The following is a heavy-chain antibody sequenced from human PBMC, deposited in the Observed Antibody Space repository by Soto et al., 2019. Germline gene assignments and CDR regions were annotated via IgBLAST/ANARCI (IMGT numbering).Heavy chain of an antibody. V-gene: IGHV3-23*01. Sequence: EVQLLESGGSLVQPGGSLRLSCAASEFTFSTFAMNWVRQAPGEGLEWVSSISGSGGNTQYADSVKGRVTISRDNSKNTLYLQMNTLRAEDTAVYYCAKCDVLMTTSWGWCNWFDPWGQGTLVIVSS. CDR1: EFTFSTFA. CDR3: AKCDVLMTTSWGWCNWFDP. CDR2: ISGSGGNT. D-gene: IGHD2-21*01. J-gene: IGHJ5*02.